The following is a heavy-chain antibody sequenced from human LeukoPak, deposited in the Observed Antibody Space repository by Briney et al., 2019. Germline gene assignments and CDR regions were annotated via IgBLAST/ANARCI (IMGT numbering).Heavy chain of an antibody. CDR2: ISTGSINT. CDR3: ARANGMDV. V-gene: IGHV3-48*02. CDR1: GFSFSSYD. Sequence: GGSLRLSCAASGFSFSSYDMNWVRQAPGKGLEWISYISTGSINTYYADSVKGRFTISRDKAKNSLCLQMNSLRDEDTAVYYCARANGMDVWGQGTTVTVSS. J-gene: IGHJ6*02.